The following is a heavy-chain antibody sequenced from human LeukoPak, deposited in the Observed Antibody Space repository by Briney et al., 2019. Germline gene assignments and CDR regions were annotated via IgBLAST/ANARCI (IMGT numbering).Heavy chain of an antibody. CDR3: ARDHDWGVDY. J-gene: IGHJ4*02. V-gene: IGHV1-2*02. CDR1: GFTFTDHY. D-gene: IGHD7-27*01. CDR2: INSKRGDT. Sequence: ASVTVSCKASGFTFTDHYMHWVRQAPGQGLEWMGWINSKRGDTNYAQNFQDGVTMTRDTSTSTVYMELSRLTVDDTAVYYCARDHDWGVDYWGQGTLVTVSS.